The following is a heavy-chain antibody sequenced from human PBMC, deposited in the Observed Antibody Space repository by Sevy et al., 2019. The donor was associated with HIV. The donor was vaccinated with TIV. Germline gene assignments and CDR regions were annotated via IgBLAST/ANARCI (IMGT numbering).Heavy chain of an antibody. CDR2: IHSDDTT. CDR1: GFTFRGHW. Sequence: GGSLRLSCAASGFTFRGHWMSWVRQAPGKGLEGVSVIHSDDTTYHADSVKDRFTISRDNFKNTLYLHMSSLRAEDTAVYYCARGKSGYGYALNYWGQGTLVTVSS. D-gene: IGHD5-18*01. V-gene: IGHV3-66*01. CDR3: ARGKSGYGYALNY. J-gene: IGHJ4*02.